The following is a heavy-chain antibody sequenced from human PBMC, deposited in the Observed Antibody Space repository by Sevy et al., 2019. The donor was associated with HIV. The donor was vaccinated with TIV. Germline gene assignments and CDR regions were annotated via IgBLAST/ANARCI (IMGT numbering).Heavy chain of an antibody. V-gene: IGHV4-34*01. D-gene: IGHD6-6*01. CDR1: GGSFSGYY. J-gene: IGHJ4*02. CDR2: INHSGST. Sequence: SETLSLTCAVYGGSFSGYYWSWIRQPPGKGLEWIGEINHSGSTNYNTSLKSRVTISVDTSKNQFSLKLSSVTAADTAVYYCARAPGFIAARPRFDYWGQGTLVTVSS. CDR3: ARAPGFIAARPRFDY.